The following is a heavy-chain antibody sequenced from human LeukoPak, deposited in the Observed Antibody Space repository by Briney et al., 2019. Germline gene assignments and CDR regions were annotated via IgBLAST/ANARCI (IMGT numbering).Heavy chain of an antibody. Sequence: SETLSLTCTVSGGSISSYYWSWIRQPPGKGLEWIGYIYYSGSINYNPSLKSRVTISVDTSKNQFSLKLSSVTAADTAVYYCARADDSSGYLFDYWGQGTLVTVSS. J-gene: IGHJ4*02. V-gene: IGHV4-59*01. CDR2: IYYSGSI. D-gene: IGHD3-22*01. CDR1: GGSISSYY. CDR3: ARADDSSGYLFDY.